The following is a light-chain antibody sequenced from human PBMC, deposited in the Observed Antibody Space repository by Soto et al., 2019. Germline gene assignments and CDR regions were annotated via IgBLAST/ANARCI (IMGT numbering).Light chain of an antibody. J-gene: IGKJ1*01. CDR1: ETVDTN. Sequence: VMTQSPATLSVSQGGRSTLSCWAIETVDTNLAWYQQNPAQSPRLLISVASTRADGISDRFRGSVSGTEFTLSICSLRSEDSAIYYCQQYFEWPPRTFGQVTKVDIK. CDR2: VAS. V-gene: IGKV3D-15*01. CDR3: QQYFEWPPRT.